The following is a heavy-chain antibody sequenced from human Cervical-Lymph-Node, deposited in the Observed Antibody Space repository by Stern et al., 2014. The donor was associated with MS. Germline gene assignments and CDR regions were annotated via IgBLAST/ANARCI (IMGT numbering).Heavy chain of an antibody. V-gene: IGHV1-18*01. Sequence: QVQLGQSGAEVKKPGASVKVSCKASGYTFTSYGISWVRQAPGQGLEWMGWISAYNGNTNYAQKLQGRVTMTTDTSTSTAYMELRSLNDTAVYYCARVLLGSENAFDIWGQGTMVTVSS. CDR2: ISAYNGNT. J-gene: IGHJ3*02. D-gene: IGHD2-15*01. CDR1: GYTFTSYG. CDR3: ARVLLGSENAFDI.